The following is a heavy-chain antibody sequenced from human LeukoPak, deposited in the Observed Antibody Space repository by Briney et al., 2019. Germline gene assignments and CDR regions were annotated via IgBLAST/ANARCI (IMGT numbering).Heavy chain of an antibody. CDR1: GFTFSNYA. J-gene: IGHJ4*02. V-gene: IGHV3-64*01. Sequence: QPGGSLRLSCAASGFTFSNYAMHWVRQAPGKGLEYVSAISSDGGNTYYSNSVKGRFTVSRDNSKDMLYLQMGSLRAEDMAVYYCARGGYPALVRYSFDYWGQGTLVTVSS. CDR2: ISSDGGNT. D-gene: IGHD3-10*02. CDR3: ARGGYPALVRYSFDY.